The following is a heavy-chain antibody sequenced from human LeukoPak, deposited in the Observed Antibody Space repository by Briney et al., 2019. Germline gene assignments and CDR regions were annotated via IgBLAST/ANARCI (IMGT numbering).Heavy chain of an antibody. D-gene: IGHD2-21*01. CDR1: GFSFGNYA. CDR3: VKDPRDTYGTNWFVS. J-gene: IGHJ5*01. Sequence: GGSLRLSCVASGFSFGNYAMSWVRRAPGKGLQWVSQISGTGGATWYAGFARDRFTISRDNSKKTLYLQMSGLRVEDTAMYYCVKDPRDTYGTNWFVSWGQGTLLIVSS. V-gene: IGHV3-23*01. CDR2: ISGTGGAT.